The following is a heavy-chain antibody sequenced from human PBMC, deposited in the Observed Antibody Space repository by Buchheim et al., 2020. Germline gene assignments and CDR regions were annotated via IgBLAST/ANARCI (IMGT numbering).Heavy chain of an antibody. CDR3: ARTLSNYVDYFDY. D-gene: IGHD4-11*01. J-gene: IGHJ4*02. V-gene: IGHV3-11*01. Sequence: QVQLVESGGGLVKPGGSLRLSCAASGFTFSDYYRSWIRQAPGKGLEWVSYISSSGSTIYDADSVKGRFTISRDKAKNSLKLQLHILRAEDTAVYYCARTLSNYVDYFDYWGQGTL. CDR2: ISSSGSTI. CDR1: GFTFSDYY.